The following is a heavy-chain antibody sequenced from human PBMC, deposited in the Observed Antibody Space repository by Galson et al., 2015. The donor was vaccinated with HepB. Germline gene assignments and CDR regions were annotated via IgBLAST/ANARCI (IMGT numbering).Heavy chain of an antibody. V-gene: IGHV1-46*01. CDR1: GYTFTSYY. CDR2: INPSGGST. D-gene: IGHD2-2*02. J-gene: IGHJ3*02. CDR3: ARGAIRHDAFDI. Sequence: SVKVSCKASGYTFTSYYMHWVRQAPGQGLEWMGIINPSGGSTSYAQKFQGRVTMTRDKSTSTVYMELSSLKSEDTAVYYCARGAIRHDAFDIWGQGTMVTVSS.